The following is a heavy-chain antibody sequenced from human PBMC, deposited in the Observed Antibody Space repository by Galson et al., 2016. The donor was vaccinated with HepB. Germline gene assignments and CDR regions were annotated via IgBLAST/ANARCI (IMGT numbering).Heavy chain of an antibody. CDR3: TRRSGPDPNNWFDS. J-gene: IGHJ5*01. D-gene: IGHD3-3*01. CDR1: GASITTVNSS. Sequence: SETLSLTCTVSGASITTVNSSWGWIRQPPGKGLEWIGHIYYSGSDYYNPSLETRMTMSIDTSKNQISLNLRSVTAADTARDFCTRRSGPDPNNWFDSWGQGALVTVSS. V-gene: IGHV4-39*01. CDR2: IYYSGSD.